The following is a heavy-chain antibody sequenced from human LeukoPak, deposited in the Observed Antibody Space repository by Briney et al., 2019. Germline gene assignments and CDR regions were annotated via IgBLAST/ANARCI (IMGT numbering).Heavy chain of an antibody. J-gene: IGHJ5*02. Sequence: PGGSLRLSCAASGFTFSNAWMSWVRQASGKGLEWVGRIKSKTDGGTTDYAAPVKGRFTISRDDSKNTLYLQMNSLKTEDTAVYYCTTDKLAHCGGDCYFSWFDPWGQGTLVTVSS. CDR3: TTDKLAHCGGDCYFSWFDP. CDR1: GFTFSNAW. CDR2: IKSKTDGGTT. D-gene: IGHD2-21*02. V-gene: IGHV3-15*01.